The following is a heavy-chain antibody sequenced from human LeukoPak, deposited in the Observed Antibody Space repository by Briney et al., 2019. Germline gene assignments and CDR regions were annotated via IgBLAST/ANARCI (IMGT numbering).Heavy chain of an antibody. J-gene: IGHJ6*02. Sequence: GKSLRLSCAASGFTFSGYPIHWVRQAPGKGLEWVAVISYDGSSKYYADSVKGRFTISRDNSKNTLYLQMNSLRAEDTAVYYCAREDYYYGMDVWGQGTTVTVSS. CDR3: AREDYYYGMDV. CDR2: ISYDGSSK. V-gene: IGHV3-30-3*01. CDR1: GFTFSGYP.